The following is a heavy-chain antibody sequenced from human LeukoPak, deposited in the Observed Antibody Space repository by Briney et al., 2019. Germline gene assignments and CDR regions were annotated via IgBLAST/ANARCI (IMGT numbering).Heavy chain of an antibody. CDR2: IYYSGST. CDR3: AKSDVDTAMVTTAFDI. D-gene: IGHD5-18*01. V-gene: IGHV4-59*01. Sequence: SETLSLTCTVSGGSISSYYWSWIRQPPGKGLEWIGYIYYSGSTNYNPSPKSRVTISVDTSKNQFSLKLSSVTAADTAVYYCAKSDVDTAMVTTAFDIWGQGTMVTVSS. J-gene: IGHJ3*02. CDR1: GGSISSYY.